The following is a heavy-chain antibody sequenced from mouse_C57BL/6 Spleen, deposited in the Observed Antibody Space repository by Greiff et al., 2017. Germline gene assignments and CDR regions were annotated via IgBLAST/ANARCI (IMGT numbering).Heavy chain of an antibody. J-gene: IGHJ2*01. D-gene: IGHD1-1*01. Sequence: EVQLVESGGGLVKPGGSLKLSCAASGFTFSSYAMSWVRQTPEKRLEWVATISDGGSYTYYPDNVKGRFTISRDNAKNNLYLQMSHLKSEDTAMYYCARAGRSSYFDYWGQGTTLTVSS. CDR2: ISDGGSYT. CDR1: GFTFSSYA. V-gene: IGHV5-4*01. CDR3: ARAGRSSYFDY.